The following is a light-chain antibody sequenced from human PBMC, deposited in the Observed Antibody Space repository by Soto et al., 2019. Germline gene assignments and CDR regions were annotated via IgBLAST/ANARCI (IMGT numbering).Light chain of an antibody. J-gene: IGLJ2*01. CDR1: SSNIGAGYD. V-gene: IGLV1-40*01. CDR3: QSYDSSLSGSGVV. Sequence: QTVVTQPPSVSGAPGQRVTISCTGSSSNIGAGYDVHWYQQLPGTAPKLLIYGNNNRPSGVPDRFSGSKSGTSASLAITGLQAEDEADYYCQSYDSSLSGSGVVFGGGTKLIVL. CDR2: GNN.